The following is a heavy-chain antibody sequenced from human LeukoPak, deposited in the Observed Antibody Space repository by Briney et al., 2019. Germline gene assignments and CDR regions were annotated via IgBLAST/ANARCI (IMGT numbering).Heavy chain of an antibody. D-gene: IGHD6-13*01. CDR2: ISGSGGNT. CDR1: GLTFSSYA. V-gene: IGHV3-23*01. CDR3: AKGYSSSWYNGGFEGDY. J-gene: IGHJ4*02. Sequence: GGSLRLSCAASGLTFSSYAMTWVRHAPGKGLELVSAISGSGGNTHYADSVKGRFTITRDNSKNTLYLQMNSLRAEDTAVYYCAKGYSSSWYNGGFEGDYWGQGTLVTVSS.